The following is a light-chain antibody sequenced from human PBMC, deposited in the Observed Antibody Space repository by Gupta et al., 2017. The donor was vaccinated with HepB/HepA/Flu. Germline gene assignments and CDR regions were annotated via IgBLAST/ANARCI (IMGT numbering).Light chain of an antibody. V-gene: IGLV2-14*03. Sequence: QPDLTHPAPGSGPPGQATTISSTAPSNDFGDVNDVSWYQQHPGTAPKLFISDVSNRPSGVSDRFSGSKSGSTASLAISGLQAEDEADYYCRSYADTPTLGVFGGGTRLTVL. CDR2: DVS. CDR3: RSYADTPTLGV. J-gene: IGLJ2*01. CDR1: SNDFGDVND.